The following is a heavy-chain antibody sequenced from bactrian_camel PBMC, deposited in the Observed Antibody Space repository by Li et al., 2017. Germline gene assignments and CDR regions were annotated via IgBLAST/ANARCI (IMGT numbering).Heavy chain of an antibody. CDR2: IGNGGT. V-gene: IGHV3S68*01. CDR3: AASKKGYSGNWKGAGLWGY. J-gene: IGHJ6*01. Sequence: PLVESGGGSVQVGGSLRLSCTASGYTTSGRRMAWFRQAPGKEREGVASIGNGGTRYADFVKGRFTISKDNARNTLYLQMDSLKPEDTAIYYCAASKKGYSGNWKGAGLWGYWGQGTQVTVS. D-gene: IGHD2*01. CDR1: GYTTSGRR.